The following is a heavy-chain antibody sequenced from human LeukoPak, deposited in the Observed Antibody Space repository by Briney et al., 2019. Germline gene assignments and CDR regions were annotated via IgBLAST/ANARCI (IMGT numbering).Heavy chain of an antibody. J-gene: IGHJ4*02. CDR3: ARALSRVGATDY. CDR2: MNPNSGNT. D-gene: IGHD1-26*01. Sequence: ASEKVSCKASGYTFTSYDINWVRQATGQGLGWMGWMNPNSGNTGYAQKFQGRVTMTRNTSISTAYMELSSLRSEDTAVYYCARALSRVGATDYWGQGTLVTVSS. CDR1: GYTFTSYD. V-gene: IGHV1-8*01.